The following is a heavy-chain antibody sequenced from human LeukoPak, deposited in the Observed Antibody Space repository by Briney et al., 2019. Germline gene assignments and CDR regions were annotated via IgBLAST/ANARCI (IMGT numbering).Heavy chain of an antibody. CDR3: TRDGLWIQNAFDI. CDR2: IYYSGST. J-gene: IGHJ3*02. CDR1: GGSISSSSYY. D-gene: IGHD5-18*01. V-gene: IGHV4-39*07. Sequence: SETLSLTCAVSGGSISSSSYYWGWIRQPPGKGLEWIGSIYYSGSTYYNPSLKSRVTISVDTSKNQFSLKLSSVTAADTAVYYCTRDGLWIQNAFDIWGQGTMVTVSS.